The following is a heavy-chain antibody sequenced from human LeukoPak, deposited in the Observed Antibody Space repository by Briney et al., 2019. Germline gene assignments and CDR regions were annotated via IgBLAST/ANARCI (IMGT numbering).Heavy chain of an antibody. V-gene: IGHV1-69*04. CDR3: ARDSDDYGPRTGDY. D-gene: IGHD4-17*01. J-gene: IGHJ4*02. CDR1: GGTFSSYA. Sequence: GASVKVSCKASGGTFSSYAISWVRQAPGQGLEWMGRIIPILGIANYAQKFQGRVTITADKSTSTAYMELSSLRSEDTAVYYCARDSDDYGPRTGDYWGQGTLVTVSS. CDR2: IIPILGIA.